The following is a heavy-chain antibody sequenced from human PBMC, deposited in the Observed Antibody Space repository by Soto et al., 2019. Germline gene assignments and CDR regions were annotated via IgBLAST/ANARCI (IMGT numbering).Heavy chain of an antibody. Sequence: ASVKVSCKASGYTFTNYGISWVRQAPGQGLEWMGWINVYNGNTKYAQKVQGRVTMTTDTSTSTAYMELRSLRSDDTAVYYCAYCVGSGSYCNHHNFFAYWGQGTLVTVSS. CDR2: INVYNGNT. V-gene: IGHV1-18*01. CDR3: AYCVGSGSYCNHHNFFAY. J-gene: IGHJ4*02. CDR1: GYTFTNYG. D-gene: IGHD3-10*01.